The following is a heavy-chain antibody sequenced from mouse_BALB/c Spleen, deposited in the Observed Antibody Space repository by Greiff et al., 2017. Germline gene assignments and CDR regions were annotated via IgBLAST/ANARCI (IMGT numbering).Heavy chain of an antibody. Sequence: EVQLVESGGGLVKPGGSLKLSCAASGFAFSSYDMSWVRQTPEKRLEWVAYISSGGGSTYYPDTVKGRFTISRDNAKNTLYLQMSSLKSEDTAMYYCARHAGDYDLAWFAYWGQGTLVTVSA. CDR3: ARHAGDYDLAWFAY. V-gene: IGHV5-12-1*01. J-gene: IGHJ3*01. CDR2: ISSGGGST. D-gene: IGHD2-4*01. CDR1: GFAFSSYD.